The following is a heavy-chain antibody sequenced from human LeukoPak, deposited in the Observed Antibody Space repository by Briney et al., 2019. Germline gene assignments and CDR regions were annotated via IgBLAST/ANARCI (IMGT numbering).Heavy chain of an antibody. CDR3: ARHLIYYDSSSYPGDF. V-gene: IGHV4-39*01. CDR2: IYYSGST. D-gene: IGHD3-22*01. Sequence: PSETLSLTCTVSGGSISSNGYYWGWIRQPPEKGLEWIGNIYYSGSTYYNPSHNSRVTISVGTSKNQFSLKLSSVTAADTALYYCARHLIYYDSSSYPGDFWGQGTLVTVSS. CDR1: GGSISSNGYY. J-gene: IGHJ4*02.